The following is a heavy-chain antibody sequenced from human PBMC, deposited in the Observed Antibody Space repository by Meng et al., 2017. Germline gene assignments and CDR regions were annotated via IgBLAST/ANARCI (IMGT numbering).Heavy chain of an antibody. Sequence: SETLSLTCTVSGGSISSGSYFWSWIRQPAGKGLEWIGRIYTSESTNYNPSLKSRVTISVDTSKNQFSLKLSSVTAADTAVYYCARDPVSSGWYWGKVYYYGMDVWGQGTTVTVSS. CDR2: IYTSEST. V-gene: IGHV4-61*02. CDR3: ARDPVSSGWYWGKVYYYGMDV. D-gene: IGHD6-19*01. CDR1: GGSISSGSYF. J-gene: IGHJ6*02.